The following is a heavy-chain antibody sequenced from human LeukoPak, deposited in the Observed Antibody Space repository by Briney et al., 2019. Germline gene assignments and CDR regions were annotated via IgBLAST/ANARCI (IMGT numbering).Heavy chain of an antibody. CDR2: INQDGGEK. Sequence: GGSLRLSCAVSGFTFSNYWMSWVRQAPGKGLEWVANINQDGGEKYYVDSVKGRFTISRDNAKNSLFLQMNSLRADDTAVYYCVGYGYCSSTSCYTDYYYYMDVWGKGTTVTVSS. CDR3: VGYGYCSSTSCYTDYYYYMDV. D-gene: IGHD2-2*02. V-gene: IGHV3-7*01. CDR1: GFTFSNYW. J-gene: IGHJ6*03.